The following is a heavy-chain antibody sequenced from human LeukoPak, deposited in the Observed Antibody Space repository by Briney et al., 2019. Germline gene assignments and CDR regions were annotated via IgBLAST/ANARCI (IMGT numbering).Heavy chain of an antibody. CDR2: VNQDGSGK. V-gene: IGHV3-7*01. J-gene: IGHJ4*02. D-gene: IGHD5-18*01. CDR3: ARDSRRYSYGPNADY. CDR1: GFTFSSAW. Sequence: GGSLKLPWEASGFTFSSAWMSWVRQAPGKGLEWVANVNQDGSGKYYVDSVKGRFTISRHNAQKSLFLQMTSLRAEDTGGYYCARDSRRYSYGPNADYWGQGTLVTVSS.